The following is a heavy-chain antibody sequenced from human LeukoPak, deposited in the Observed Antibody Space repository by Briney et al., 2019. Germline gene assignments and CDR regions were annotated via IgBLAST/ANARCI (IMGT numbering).Heavy chain of an antibody. V-gene: IGHV3-11*01. CDR1: GFTFSDYY. Sequence: GGSLRLSCAASGFTFSDYYMSWIRQAPGKGLEWVSYISSSGSTIYYADSVKGRFTISRDNAKNSLYLQMNSLRAEDTAVYYCARNLWFGELYYFDYWGQGTLVTVSS. D-gene: IGHD3-10*01. J-gene: IGHJ4*02. CDR2: ISSSGSTI. CDR3: ARNLWFGELYYFDY.